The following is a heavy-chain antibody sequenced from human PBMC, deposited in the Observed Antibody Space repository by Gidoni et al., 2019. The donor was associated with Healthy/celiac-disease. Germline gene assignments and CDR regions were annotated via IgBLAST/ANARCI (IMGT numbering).Heavy chain of an antibody. D-gene: IGHD3-16*01. J-gene: IGHJ5*02. CDR1: GCSISSSSYY. CDR3: AIPWGRWFDP. CDR2: IYSSGST. V-gene: IGHV4-39*01. Sequence: QLQLQESGPGLVKTSDTLSLTCTVSGCSISSSSYYWGWIRHPPGKGLEWIGSIYSSGSTYYNPSLKSRVTISVDTSKNQFSLKLSSVTAADTAVYYCAIPWGRWFDPWDQGTLVTVSS.